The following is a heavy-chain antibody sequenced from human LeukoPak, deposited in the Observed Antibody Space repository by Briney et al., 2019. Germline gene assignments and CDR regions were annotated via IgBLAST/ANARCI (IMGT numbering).Heavy chain of an antibody. V-gene: IGHV1-69*05. J-gene: IGHJ6*02. Sequence: ASVKVSCKASGGTFSSYAISWVRQAPGQGLEWMGGIIPIFGTANYAQKLQGRVTMTTDTSTSTAYMELRSLRSDDTAVYYCARDCSGGSCYWDYYYGMDVWGQGTTVTVSS. CDR2: IIPIFGTA. D-gene: IGHD2-15*01. CDR3: ARDCSGGSCYWDYYYGMDV. CDR1: GGTFSSYA.